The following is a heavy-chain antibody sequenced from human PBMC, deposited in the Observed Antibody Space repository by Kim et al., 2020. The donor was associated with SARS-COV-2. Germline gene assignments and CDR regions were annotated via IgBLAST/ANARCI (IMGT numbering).Heavy chain of an antibody. J-gene: IGHJ6*02. Sequence: GGSLRLSCAASGFTFSSYAMSWVRQAPGKGLEWVSAISGSGGSTYYADSVKGRFTISRDNSKNTLYLQMNSLRAEDTAVYYCAKDLGFVVGELFGGAPMDVWGQGTTVTVSS. CDR1: GFTFSSYA. V-gene: IGHV3-23*01. CDR3: AKDLGFVVGELFGGAPMDV. CDR2: ISGSGGST. D-gene: IGHD3-10*01.